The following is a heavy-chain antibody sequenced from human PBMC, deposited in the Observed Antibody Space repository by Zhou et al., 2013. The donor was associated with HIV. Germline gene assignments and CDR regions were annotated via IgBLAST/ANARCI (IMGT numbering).Heavy chain of an antibody. D-gene: IGHD2-15*01. Sequence: VQLVQSGAEVKKPGSSVKVSCKAPGGTFSKYAINWVRQAPGQGLEWMGRIVPIFGTTSYTQKFQGRVTITADDATSTAYMELSSLRSDDTARYFCARSRFAVVAAASHFDYWGQGTLVTVSS. CDR2: IVPIFGTT. CDR1: GGTFSKYA. CDR3: ARSRFAVVAAASHFDY. V-gene: IGHV1-69*18. J-gene: IGHJ4*02.